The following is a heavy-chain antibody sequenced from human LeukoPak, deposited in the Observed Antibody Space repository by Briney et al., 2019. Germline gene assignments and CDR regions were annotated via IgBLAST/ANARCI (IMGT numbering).Heavy chain of an antibody. V-gene: IGHV4-39*07. J-gene: IGHJ3*02. Sequence: SETLSLTCTVSGGSISSSSYYWGWIRQPPGKGLEWIVSIYYSGSTYYNPSLKSRVTISVDTSKNQFSLKLSSVTAADTAVYYCARIYKVLAGARLRDAFDIWGQGTMVTVSS. D-gene: IGHD3-10*01. CDR3: ARIYKVLAGARLRDAFDI. CDR2: IYYSGST. CDR1: GGSISSSSYY.